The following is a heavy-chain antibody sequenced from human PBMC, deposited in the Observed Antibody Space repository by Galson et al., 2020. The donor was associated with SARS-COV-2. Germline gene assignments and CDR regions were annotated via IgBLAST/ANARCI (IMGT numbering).Heavy chain of an antibody. Sequence: CAASGFTFSGSAMHWVRQASGKGLEWVARIRSKANNYATGYAASVKGRFTVSRDDSKNTAYLQMNSLKIEDTAVYYCTRDQLLSSGVDPWGQGTLVTVSS. CDR1: GFTFSGSA. CDR3: TRDQLLSSGVDP. V-gene: IGHV3-73*01. CDR2: IRSKANNYAT. D-gene: IGHD2-2*01. J-gene: IGHJ5*02.